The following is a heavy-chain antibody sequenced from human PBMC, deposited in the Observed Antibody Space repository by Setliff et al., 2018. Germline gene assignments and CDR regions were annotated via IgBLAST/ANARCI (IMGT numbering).Heavy chain of an antibody. Sequence: SETLSLTCTVSGASISSSSYYWGWIRQPPGKGLEWIGSIYYSGSTYYNPSLKSRVTISVDTSKNQFSLKLSSVTAADTAVYYCARVPGTTVPPDHFDYWGQGTLVTVSS. CDR3: ARVPGTTVPPDHFDY. J-gene: IGHJ4*02. D-gene: IGHD4-17*01. CDR2: IYYSGST. V-gene: IGHV4-39*07. CDR1: GASISSSSYY.